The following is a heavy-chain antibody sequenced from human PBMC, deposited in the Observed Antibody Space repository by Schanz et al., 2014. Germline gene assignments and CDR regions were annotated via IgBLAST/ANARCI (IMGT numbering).Heavy chain of an antibody. Sequence: EGQLAESGGGVVQPGRSLRLSCAASGFTFSSYAMHWVRQAPGKGLEWVSAISGSGGSTYYADSVKGRFTISRDNSKNTLYLQMNTLRAEDTAVYYCAKAEYDILTDSYSRLDPWGQGTLVTVSS. CDR2: ISGSGGST. D-gene: IGHD3-9*01. J-gene: IGHJ5*02. CDR1: GFTFSSYA. V-gene: IGHV3-23*04. CDR3: AKAEYDILTDSYSRLDP.